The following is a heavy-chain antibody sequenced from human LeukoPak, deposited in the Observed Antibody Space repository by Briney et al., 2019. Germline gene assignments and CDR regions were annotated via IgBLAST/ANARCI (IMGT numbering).Heavy chain of an antibody. V-gene: IGHV1-18*01. CDR3: ARDPPLWFGEFDCGDCYPFSDY. D-gene: IGHD3-10*01. J-gene: IGHJ4*02. CDR1: GYTFTSYG. Sequence: GASVKVSCKASGYTFTSYGISWVRQAPGQGLEWMGWISAYSGNTNYAQKLQGRATMTTDTSTSTAYMELRSLRSDDTAVYYCARDPPLWFGEFDCGDCYPFSDYWGQGTLVTVSS. CDR2: ISAYSGNT.